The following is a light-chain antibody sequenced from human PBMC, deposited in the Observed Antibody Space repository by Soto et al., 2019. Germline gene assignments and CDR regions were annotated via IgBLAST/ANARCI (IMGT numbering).Light chain of an antibody. CDR1: QGISSY. CDR2: DDS. V-gene: IGKV1-13*02. CDR3: QQYNSYWP. Sequence: IRLTQSPSFLSAGVGYSVTSTCRASQGISSYLAWYQQKPGTAPKLLIYDDSSLESGVPSRFSGSGSGTEFTLTISSLQPDDFASYYCQQYNSYWPFGQGTKVDI. J-gene: IGKJ1*01.